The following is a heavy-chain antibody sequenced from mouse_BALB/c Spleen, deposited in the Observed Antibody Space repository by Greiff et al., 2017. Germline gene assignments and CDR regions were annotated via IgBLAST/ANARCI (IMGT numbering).Heavy chain of an antibody. Sequence: VQLQQSGAELAKPGASVKMSCKASGYTFTSYWMHWVKQRPGQGLEWIGYINPSTGYTEYNQKFKDKATLTADKSSSTAYMQLSSLTSEDSAVYYCARVAARATTWFAYWGQGTLVTVSA. D-gene: IGHD3-1*01. CDR2: INPSTGYT. CDR3: ARVAARATTWFAY. V-gene: IGHV1-7*01. J-gene: IGHJ3*01. CDR1: GYTFTSYW.